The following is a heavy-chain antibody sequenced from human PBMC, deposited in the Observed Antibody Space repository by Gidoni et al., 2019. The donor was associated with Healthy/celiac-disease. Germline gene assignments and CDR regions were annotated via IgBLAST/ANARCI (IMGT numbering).Heavy chain of an antibody. CDR3: ARIGLTIRGFDY. Sequence: QVQLQQWGAGLLKPSETLSLTCAVDGGSFSVYYWSWIRAPPGKGLEWIGEINHSGSTNYNPSLKSRVTISVDTSKNQFSLKLSSVTAADTDVYYCARIGLTIRGFDYWGQGTLVTVSS. J-gene: IGHJ4*02. D-gene: IGHD7-27*01. CDR1: GGSFSVYY. V-gene: IGHV4-34*01. CDR2: INHSGST.